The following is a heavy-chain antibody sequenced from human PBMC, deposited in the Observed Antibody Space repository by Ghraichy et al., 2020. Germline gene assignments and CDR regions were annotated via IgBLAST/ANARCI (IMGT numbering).Heavy chain of an antibody. J-gene: IGHJ4*02. D-gene: IGHD3-22*01. CDR3: ARGRVNYYDSSGYYLDDY. Sequence: SETLSLTCTVSGGSISSYYWSWIRQPPGKGLEWIVYIYYSGSTNYNPSLKSRVTISVDTSKNQFSLKLSSVTAADTAVYYCARGRVNYYDSSGYYLDDYWGQGTLVTVSS. CDR2: IYYSGST. V-gene: IGHV4-59*01. CDR1: GGSISSYY.